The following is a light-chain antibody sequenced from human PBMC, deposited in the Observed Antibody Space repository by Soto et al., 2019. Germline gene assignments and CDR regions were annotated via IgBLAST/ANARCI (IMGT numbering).Light chain of an antibody. CDR1: QTVSSNY. J-gene: IGKJ5*01. Sequence: EIIFTQSPYTLSLSPGERATLSCRASQTVSSNYLAWCQHRPGQAPRLLIYGASTRAAGIPDRFSGSGSGTDFTLTITRLEPEDSAVYFCQQYTGPPTTFGQGTRLEIK. V-gene: IGKV3-20*01. CDR2: GAS. CDR3: QQYTGPPTT.